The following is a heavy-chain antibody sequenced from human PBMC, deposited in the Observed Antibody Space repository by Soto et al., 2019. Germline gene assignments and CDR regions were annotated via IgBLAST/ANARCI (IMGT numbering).Heavy chain of an antibody. CDR1: GYSFTSYW. CDR3: ARQYCSGGSCYSGTYYYYYGMDV. Sequence: GESLKISCNGSGYSFTSYWISWVRQMPGKGLEWMGRIDPSDSYTNYSPSFQGHVTISADKSISTAYLQWSSLKASDTAVYYCARQYCSGGSCYSGTYYYYYGMDVWGQGTTVTVSS. CDR2: IDPSDSYT. D-gene: IGHD2-15*01. J-gene: IGHJ6*02. V-gene: IGHV5-10-1*01.